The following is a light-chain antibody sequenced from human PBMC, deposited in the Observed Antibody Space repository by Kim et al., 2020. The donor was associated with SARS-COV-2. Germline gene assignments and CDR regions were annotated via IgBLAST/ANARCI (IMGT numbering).Light chain of an antibody. J-gene: IGLJ2*01. CDR2: EDR. CDR3: QAWDSSTVV. CDR1: KLGDKY. Sequence: VTPGQTASITCSGDKLGDKYACWYQQKPGQSPVLVIYEDRKRPSGIPERFSGSNSGNTATLTISGTQAMDEADYYCQAWDSSTVVFGGGTLLTVL. V-gene: IGLV3-1*01.